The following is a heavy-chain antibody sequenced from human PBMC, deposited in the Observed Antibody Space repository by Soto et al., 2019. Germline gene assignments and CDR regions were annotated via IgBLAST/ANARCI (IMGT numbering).Heavy chain of an antibody. CDR2: IIPILGIA. CDR3: ARAGMITFGGVIESFDY. J-gene: IGHJ4*02. Sequence: QVQLVQSGAEVKKPGSSVKVSCKASGGTFSSYTISWVRQAPGQGLEWMGRIIPILGIANYAQKFQGRVTITADKSTSTAYRELSSLRSEDTAVYYCARAGMITFGGVIESFDYWGQGTLVTVSS. V-gene: IGHV1-69*02. D-gene: IGHD3-16*02. CDR1: GGTFSSYT.